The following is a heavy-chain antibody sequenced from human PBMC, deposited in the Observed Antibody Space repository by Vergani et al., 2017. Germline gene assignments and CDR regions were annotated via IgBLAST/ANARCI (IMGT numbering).Heavy chain of an antibody. CDR1: GGSFSGYY. CDR2: IYYSGST. J-gene: IGHJ4*02. CDR3: ARGIYGDYAAGY. D-gene: IGHD4-17*01. Sequence: QVQLQQWGAGLLKPSETLSLTCAVYGGSFSGYYWSWIRQPPGKGLEWIGYIYYSGSTNYNPPLKSRVTISVDTAKTQFSLKLSSVTAADTAVYYCARGIYGDYAAGYWGQGTLVTVSS. V-gene: IGHV4-34*11.